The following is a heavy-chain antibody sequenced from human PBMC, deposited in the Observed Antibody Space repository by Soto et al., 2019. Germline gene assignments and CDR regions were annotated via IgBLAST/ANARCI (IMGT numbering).Heavy chain of an antibody. Sequence: GGSLRLSCAASGFTFGSYSMKWVRQAPGKGLEWVSSISSSSYIYYADSVKGRFTISRDNAKNSLYLQMNSLRAEDTAVYYCASGITIFGVVIPWGQGTLVTVSS. V-gene: IGHV3-21*01. CDR3: ASGITIFGVVIP. J-gene: IGHJ5*02. D-gene: IGHD3-3*01. CDR1: GFTFGSYS. CDR2: ISSSSYI.